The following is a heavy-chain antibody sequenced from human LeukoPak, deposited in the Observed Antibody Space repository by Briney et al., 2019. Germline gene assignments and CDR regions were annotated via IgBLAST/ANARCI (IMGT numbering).Heavy chain of an antibody. V-gene: IGHV3-23*01. J-gene: IGHJ4*02. CDR1: GFTFSNYA. Sequence: PGASLRLSCAASGFTFSNYAMSWVRQAPGKGLEWVSAISGSGGSTYYADSVKGRFAISRDNSKNTLYLQMNSLRAEDTAVYYCAKDQNPVDYWGQGTLVTVSS. CDR3: AKDQNPVDY. CDR2: ISGSGGST.